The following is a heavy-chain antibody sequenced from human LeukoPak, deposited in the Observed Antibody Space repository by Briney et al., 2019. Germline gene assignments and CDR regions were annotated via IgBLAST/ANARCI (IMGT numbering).Heavy chain of an antibody. CDR2: ISGSGGGT. J-gene: IGHJ3*01. Sequence: GGSLRLSCEASGVTFSSYVMSWVRQAPGKGPEWVSGISGSGGGTYYADFVKGRFAISRDNSKNTLYLQMNSLRAENSAVYYCVQEGPRGLAFDVWGQGTKVTVSS. CDR3: VQEGPRGLAFDV. CDR1: GVTFSSYV. V-gene: IGHV3-23*01.